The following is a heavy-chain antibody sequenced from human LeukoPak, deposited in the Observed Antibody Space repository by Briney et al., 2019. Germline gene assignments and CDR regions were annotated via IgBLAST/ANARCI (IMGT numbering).Heavy chain of an antibody. CDR2: INPSGGST. Sequence: ASVKVSCKASGYTFTSYYMHWVRQAPGQGLEWMGIINPSGGSTSYAQKFQGRVTMTRDMSTSTVYMELSSVRSEDRAVYYCARETRGRPNRFYYCYYYYMDVWGKGTTVTVSS. J-gene: IGHJ6*03. CDR3: ARETRGRPNRFYYCYYYYMDV. D-gene: IGHD1-14*01. V-gene: IGHV1-46*01. CDR1: GYTFTSYY.